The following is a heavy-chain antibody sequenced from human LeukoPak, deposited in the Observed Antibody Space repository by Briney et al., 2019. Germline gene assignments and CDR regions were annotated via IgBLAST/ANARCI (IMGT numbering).Heavy chain of an antibody. D-gene: IGHD5-12*01. CDR1: GFTFSRYT. CDR2: ISYDGSNK. J-gene: IGHJ4*02. CDR3: ASREYSGYDYDY. V-gene: IGHV3-30-3*01. Sequence: GGSLRLSCAASGFTFSRYTMHWVRQAPDKGLEWVTVISYDGSNKYYADSVKGRFTITRDNSKDMLYLQMNSLRAEDSAMYYCASREYSGYDYDYWGQGTLVTVSS.